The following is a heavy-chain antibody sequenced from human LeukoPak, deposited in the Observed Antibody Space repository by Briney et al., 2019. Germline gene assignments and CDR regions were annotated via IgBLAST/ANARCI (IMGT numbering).Heavy chain of an antibody. D-gene: IGHD3-22*01. CDR2: IIPIFGTA. Sequence: ASVKVSCKASGGTFSSYAISWVRQAPGQGLEWMGGIIPIFGTANYAQKFQGRVTITADKSTSTAYMELSSLRSEDTAVYYCAREIVHYYDSSGYGGNDAFDIWGQGTMVTVSS. CDR3: AREIVHYYDSSGYGGNDAFDI. CDR1: GGTFSSYA. V-gene: IGHV1-69*06. J-gene: IGHJ3*02.